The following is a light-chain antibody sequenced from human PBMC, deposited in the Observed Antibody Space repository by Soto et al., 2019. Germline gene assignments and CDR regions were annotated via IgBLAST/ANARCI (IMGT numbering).Light chain of an antibody. Sequence: DIQMTQSPSILSASVGDRVTITCRASQSISSWLAWFQQMPGKAPNLLIYKASNLQSGVPSRFSGSGSGTDFTLTITSLPPDDFATYYCQQYHSYPWTFGQGTRVDVK. V-gene: IGKV1-5*03. CDR2: KAS. CDR3: QQYHSYPWT. CDR1: QSISSW. J-gene: IGKJ1*01.